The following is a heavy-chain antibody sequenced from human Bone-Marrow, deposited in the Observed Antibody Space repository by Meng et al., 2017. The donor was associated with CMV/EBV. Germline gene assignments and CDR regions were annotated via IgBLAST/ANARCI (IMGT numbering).Heavy chain of an antibody. CDR1: FSSYG. V-gene: IGHV3-30*02. J-gene: IGHJ2*01. CDR3: AKRGYCSSTSCPRYWYFDL. Sequence: FSSYGMHWVRQAPGKGLEWVAFIQYDGSNKYYADSVKGRFTISRDNSKNTLYLQMNSLRAEDTAVYYCAKRGYCSSTSCPRYWYFDLWGRGTLVTVSS. CDR2: IQYDGSNK. D-gene: IGHD2-2*01.